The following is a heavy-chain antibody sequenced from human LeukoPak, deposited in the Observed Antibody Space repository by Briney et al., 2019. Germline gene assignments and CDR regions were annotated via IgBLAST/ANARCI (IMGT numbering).Heavy chain of an antibody. CDR2: INHSGST. CDR1: GGSFSGYY. Sequence: PSETLSLTCAVYGGSFSGYYWSWIRQPPGKGLEWIGEINHSGSTNYNPSLKSRVTISVDTSKDQFSLKLSSVTAADTAVYYCARRREGSSWSRGLDPWGQGTLVTVSS. J-gene: IGHJ5*02. CDR3: ARRREGSSWSRGLDP. D-gene: IGHD6-13*01. V-gene: IGHV4-34*01.